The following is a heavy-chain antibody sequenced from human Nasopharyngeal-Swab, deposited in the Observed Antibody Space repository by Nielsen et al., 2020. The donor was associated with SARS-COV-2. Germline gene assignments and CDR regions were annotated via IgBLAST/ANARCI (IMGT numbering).Heavy chain of an antibody. J-gene: IGHJ6*03. V-gene: IGHV1-8*01. CDR2: MNPNSGNT. Sequence: ASVKVSCKASGYTFSSSYDINWVRQATGQGLAWMGWMNPNSGNTGYAQKFQGRVTMTRNTSISTAYMELSSLRSEDTAVYYCARGLIVATIFHYYYYMDVWGKGTTVTVSS. D-gene: IGHD5-12*01. CDR3: ARGLIVATIFHYYYYMDV. CDR1: GYTFSSSYD.